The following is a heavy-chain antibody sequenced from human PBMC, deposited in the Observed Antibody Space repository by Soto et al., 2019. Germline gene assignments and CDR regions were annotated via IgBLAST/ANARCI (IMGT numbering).Heavy chain of an antibody. CDR2: IYYTWST. CDR3: ARDDSFYGEPGYGMNV. V-gene: IGHV4-31*03. Sequence: QVQLQESGPGLVEASQTLSLTCTVSGATISSGGFYWSWIRQRPGKGLEWIGHIYYTWSTYYKPSLNSRVTSSVEMFRNEFSLRLRSVTAADTAKDFCARDDSFYGEPGYGMNVWGQGTTVTVSS. J-gene: IGHJ6*01. D-gene: IGHD4-17*01. CDR1: GATISSGGFY.